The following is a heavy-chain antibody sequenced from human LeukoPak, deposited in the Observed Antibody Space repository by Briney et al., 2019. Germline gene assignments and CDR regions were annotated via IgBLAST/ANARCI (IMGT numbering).Heavy chain of an antibody. V-gene: IGHV3-30-3*01. J-gene: IGHJ4*02. D-gene: IGHD3-9*01. CDR2: ISYDGSNK. CDR1: RFIFSNYA. CDR3: ARDDNYDILTGYYAELTLGY. Sequence: GGSLRLSCAASRFIFSNYAMHWVRQAPGKGLEWVAVISYDGSNKYYADSVKGRFTISRENSKNTLSLQMNSLRAEDTAVYYCARDDNYDILTGYYAELTLGYWGQGTLVTVSS.